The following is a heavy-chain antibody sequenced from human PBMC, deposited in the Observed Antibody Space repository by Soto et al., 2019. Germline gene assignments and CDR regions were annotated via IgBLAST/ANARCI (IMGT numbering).Heavy chain of an antibody. Sequence: SETLSLTCAVSGGSISSSNWWSWVRQPPGKGLEWIGEIYHSGSTNYNPSLKSRVTISVDKSKNKFSLNLSSVTAADTAVYFCALGGYCSGGSCYDAFDIWGQGTMVTVSS. D-gene: IGHD2-15*01. CDR3: ALGGYCSGGSCYDAFDI. J-gene: IGHJ3*02. CDR1: GGSISSSNW. CDR2: IYHSGST. V-gene: IGHV4-4*02.